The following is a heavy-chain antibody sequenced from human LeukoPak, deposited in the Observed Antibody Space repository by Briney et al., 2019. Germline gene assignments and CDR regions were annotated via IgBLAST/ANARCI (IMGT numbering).Heavy chain of an antibody. CDR3: ARVRVVTMIVVVTDWYFDL. CDR1: GYSISSGYY. J-gene: IGHJ2*01. Sequence: SETLSLTCTVSGYSISSGYYWGWIRQPPGKGLEWIGSIYHSGSTYYNPSLKSRVTISVDTSKNQFSLKLSSVTAADTAVYYCARVRVVTMIVVVTDWYFDLWGRGTLVTVSS. V-gene: IGHV4-38-2*02. D-gene: IGHD3-22*01. CDR2: IYHSGST.